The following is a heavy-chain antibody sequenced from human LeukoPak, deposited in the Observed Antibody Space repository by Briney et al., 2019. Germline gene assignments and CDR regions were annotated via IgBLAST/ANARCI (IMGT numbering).Heavy chain of an antibody. D-gene: IGHD3-22*01. CDR3: ASGSYYYDSSGYYSHY. CDR1: GFTFSGYS. V-gene: IGHV3-48*01. CDR2: ISSSSSTI. J-gene: IGHJ4*02. Sequence: GGSLRLSCAASGFTFSGYSMNWVRQAPGKGLEWVSYISSSSSTIYYADSVKGRFTISRDNAKNSLYLQMNSLRAEDTAVYYCASGSYYYDSSGYYSHYWGQGTLVTVSS.